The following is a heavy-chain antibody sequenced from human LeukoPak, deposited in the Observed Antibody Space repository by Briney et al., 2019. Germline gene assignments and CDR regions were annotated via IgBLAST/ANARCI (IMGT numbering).Heavy chain of an antibody. V-gene: IGHV3-74*01. Sequence: PGGSLRLSCAAYGFIFSDHWMHWVRQAPGEGLVWLSRINNDGSSTIYADSVKGRFTFSRDNAENTLFLEMSSLRVEDTAVYYCVRERNNFWSGHHSIFDSWGQGTLVTVSS. D-gene: IGHD3-3*01. CDR2: INNDGSST. J-gene: IGHJ4*02. CDR1: GFIFSDHW. CDR3: VRERNNFWSGHHSIFDS.